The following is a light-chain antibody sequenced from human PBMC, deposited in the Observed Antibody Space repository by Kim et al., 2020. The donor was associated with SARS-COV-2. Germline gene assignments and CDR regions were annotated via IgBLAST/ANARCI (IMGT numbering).Light chain of an antibody. CDR3: QEYSSPTGS. Sequence: RGERATLACRASQTVSTTYLAWYQQKPGQAPRLLIYGASSRATGIPDGFSGSGSGTDFTLTITSLEPEDFAVYYCQEYSSPTGSFGQGTKLEI. J-gene: IGKJ2*03. CDR1: QTVSTTY. V-gene: IGKV3-20*01. CDR2: GAS.